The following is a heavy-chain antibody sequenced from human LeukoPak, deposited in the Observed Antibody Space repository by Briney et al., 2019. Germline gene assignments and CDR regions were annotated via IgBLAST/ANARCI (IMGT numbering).Heavy chain of an antibody. Sequence: PSETLSLTCTVSGGSISSNSYYWGWIRQPPGKGLEWIGSIYYSGSTYYNPSLKSRVTISVDSSKNQFSLKLSSVTAADTAVYYCARVRQWLEIYYYYYYMDVWGKGTTVTVSS. V-gene: IGHV4-39*07. CDR2: IYYSGST. CDR3: ARVRQWLEIYYYYYYMDV. CDR1: GGSISSNSYY. D-gene: IGHD6-19*01. J-gene: IGHJ6*03.